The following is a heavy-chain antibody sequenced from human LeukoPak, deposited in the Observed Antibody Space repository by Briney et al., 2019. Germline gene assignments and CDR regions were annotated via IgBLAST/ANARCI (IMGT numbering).Heavy chain of an antibody. CDR3: ARGRIYCSGGSCYSEYFQH. V-gene: IGHV3-33*01. D-gene: IGHD2-15*01. Sequence: PGGSLRLSCAASGFTFSSYGMHWVRQAPGKGLEWVAVIWYDGSNKYYADSVKGRFTISRDNSKNTLYLQMNSLRAEDTAVYYCARGRIYCSGGSCYSEYFQHWGQGTLVTVSS. CDR2: IWYDGSNK. J-gene: IGHJ1*01. CDR1: GFTFSSYG.